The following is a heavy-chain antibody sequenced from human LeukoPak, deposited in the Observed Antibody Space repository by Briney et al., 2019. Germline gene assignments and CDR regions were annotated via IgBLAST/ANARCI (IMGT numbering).Heavy chain of an antibody. CDR2: ISGSADNT. CDR3: AELKRYSGYGENYFDY. V-gene: IGHV3-23*01. D-gene: IGHD5-12*01. Sequence: GGSLRLSCAASGFTFNNYDMSWVRQAPGKGLEWVSGISGSADNTYYADSVKGRFTISRDNSKDTLYLQMNSLRAEDTAVYYCAELKRYSGYGENYFDYWGQGTLVTVSS. CDR1: GFTFNNYD. J-gene: IGHJ4*02.